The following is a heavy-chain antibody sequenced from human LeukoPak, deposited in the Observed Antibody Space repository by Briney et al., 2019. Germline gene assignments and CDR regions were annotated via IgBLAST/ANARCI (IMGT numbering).Heavy chain of an antibody. J-gene: IGHJ6*02. D-gene: IGHD5-12*01. CDR2: IESDGSRT. CDR3: ARGGHKLDIEATRYYYGVDD. V-gene: IGHV3-74*03. Sequence: PGGSLRLSCAASGFILSDYWMHWVRQGPGGGLVHVSRIESDGSRTTYADSVKGRFTVSRDDAKNTVYLQMNSLRAEDTAVYYCARGGHKLDIEATRYYYGVDDWGQGTTVTVSS. CDR1: GFILSDYW.